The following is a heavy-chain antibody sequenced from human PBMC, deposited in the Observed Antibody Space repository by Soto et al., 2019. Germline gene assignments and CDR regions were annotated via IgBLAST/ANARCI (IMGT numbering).Heavy chain of an antibody. Sequence: EVQLLDSGGGLVQPGGSLRLSCAASGFTFSNYAMTWVRQGPGKGLEWVSGISGSGGRSYYADSVKGRFTISRDNSKSTLYLPMYSLSAEDTAVYYCAKAYFVWSSEQPYYFDYWGQGTLVTVSS. J-gene: IGHJ4*02. CDR3: AKAYFVWSSEQPYYFDY. D-gene: IGHD3-16*01. CDR1: GFTFSNYA. V-gene: IGHV3-23*01. CDR2: ISGSGGRS.